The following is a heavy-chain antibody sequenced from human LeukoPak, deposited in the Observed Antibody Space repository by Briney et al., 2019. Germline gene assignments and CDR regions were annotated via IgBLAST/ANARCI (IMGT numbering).Heavy chain of an antibody. J-gene: IGHJ4*02. CDR3: ARDVRGHGDYHFDY. D-gene: IGHD4-17*01. V-gene: IGHV3-33*01. CDR2: IWYDGSNK. CDR1: GFTFSSYG. Sequence: GGSLRLSCAASGFTFSSYGMHWVRQAPGKGLEWVAVIWYDGSNKYYADSVKGRFTTSRDNSKNTLYLQMNSLRAEDTAVYYCARDVRGHGDYHFDYWGQGTLVTVSS.